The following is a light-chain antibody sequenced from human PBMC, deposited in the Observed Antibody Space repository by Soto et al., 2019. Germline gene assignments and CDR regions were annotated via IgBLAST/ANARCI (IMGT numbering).Light chain of an antibody. Sequence: QSVLTQPRSVSGSPGQSVTLSCTGTSSDVGSYNYVTWYQQYPGKAPKVMIYDVKTRPSGVPDRFSGSKSGNTASLTISGLQAEDEADYYCCSYAGDYTFVFGTGTKLTVL. CDR1: SSDVGSYNY. CDR2: DVK. J-gene: IGLJ1*01. CDR3: CSYAGDYTFV. V-gene: IGLV2-11*01.